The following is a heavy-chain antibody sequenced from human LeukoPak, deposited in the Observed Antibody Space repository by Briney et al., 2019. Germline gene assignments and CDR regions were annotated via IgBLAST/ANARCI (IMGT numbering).Heavy chain of an antibody. CDR3: ARDLRGYYYDSSDPYYYGMDV. V-gene: IGHV3-21*01. D-gene: IGHD3-22*01. Sequence: GALRLSCAASGFTFGSYSMNWVRQAPGKGLEWVSSISSSSYIYYADSVKGRFTISRDNAKNSLYLQMNSLRAEDTAVYYCARDLRGYYYDSSDPYYYGMDVWGQGTTVTVSS. J-gene: IGHJ6*02. CDR2: ISSSSYI. CDR1: GFTFGSYS.